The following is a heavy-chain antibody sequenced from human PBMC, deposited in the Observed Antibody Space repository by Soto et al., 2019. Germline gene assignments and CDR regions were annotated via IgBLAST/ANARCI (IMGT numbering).Heavy chain of an antibody. Sequence: QVQLVESGGGVVQPGRSLRLSCAASGFTFSSYGMHWVRQAPGKGLEWVAVIWYDGSNKYYADSVKGRFTISRDNSKNTLYLQLNSLRAEDTAVYYCARVKLRTHYYYGMDVWGQGTTVTVSS. CDR3: ARVKLRTHYYYGMDV. V-gene: IGHV3-33*01. J-gene: IGHJ6*02. CDR1: GFTFSSYG. CDR2: IWYDGSNK. D-gene: IGHD2-15*01.